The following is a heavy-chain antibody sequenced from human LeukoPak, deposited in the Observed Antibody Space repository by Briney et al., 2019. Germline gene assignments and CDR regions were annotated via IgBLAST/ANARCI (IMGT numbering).Heavy chain of an antibody. CDR1: GFIVSGDF. CDR2: IYSDGST. J-gene: IGHJ4*02. CDR3: ARERGRGRDSPWFDY. V-gene: IGHV3-53*01. Sequence: GGSLRLSCAASGFIVSGDFMSWVRQAPGKGLEWVSVIYSDGSTYYADSVKGRFTISRDNSKNTLDLQMTGPRAEDTAVYYCARERGRGRDSPWFDYWGQGTLVTVSS. D-gene: IGHD1-26*01.